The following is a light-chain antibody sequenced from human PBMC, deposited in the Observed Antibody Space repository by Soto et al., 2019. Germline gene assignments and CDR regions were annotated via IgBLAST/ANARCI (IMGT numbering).Light chain of an antibody. V-gene: IGLV2-8*01. CDR2: EVS. CDR3: SSYAASNNLGV. CDR1: SSDAGGYNY. Sequence: QSALTQPPSASGSPGHAVTISCIGTSSDAGGYNYVSWYQQHPGKAPKLMIYEVSKRPSGVPDRFSGSKSGNTASLTVSGLQAEDEADYYCSSYAASNNLGVFGGGTKLTVL. J-gene: IGLJ2*01.